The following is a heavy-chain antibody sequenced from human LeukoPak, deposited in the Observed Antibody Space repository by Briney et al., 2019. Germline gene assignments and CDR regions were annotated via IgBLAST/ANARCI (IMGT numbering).Heavy chain of an antibody. J-gene: IGHJ3*02. V-gene: IGHV3-21*06. CDR2: ISSSSSYI. D-gene: IGHD3-9*01. CDR1: GFTFSSYT. CDR3: ARDTYDVLTGYYKWAFDI. Sequence: PGGSLRLSCAASGFTFSSYTMNWVRQAPGKGLEWVSSISSSSSYIYYADSVKGRFTISRDNAKNSLYLQMNSLRAEDTAVYYCARDTYDVLTGYYKWAFDIWGQGTMVTVSS.